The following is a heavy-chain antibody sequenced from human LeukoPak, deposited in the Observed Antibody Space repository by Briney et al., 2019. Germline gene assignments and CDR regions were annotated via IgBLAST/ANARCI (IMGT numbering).Heavy chain of an antibody. Sequence: SETLSLTCTVSGGSISSYYWGWIRQPPGKGLEWIGYIYYSGSTNYNPSLKSRVTISVDTSKNQFSLKLSSVTAADTAVYYCARVGSSSSEPFDPWGQGTLVTVSS. V-gene: IGHV4-59*12. CDR2: IYYSGST. D-gene: IGHD6-6*01. CDR1: GGSISSYY. CDR3: ARVGSSSSEPFDP. J-gene: IGHJ5*02.